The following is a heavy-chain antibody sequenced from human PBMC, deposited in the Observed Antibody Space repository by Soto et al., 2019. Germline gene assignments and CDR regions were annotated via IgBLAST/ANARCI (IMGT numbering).Heavy chain of an antibody. CDR2: IKSKTDGGTT. CDR3: TNALLWFGESNINRDP. J-gene: IGHJ5*02. D-gene: IGHD3-10*01. Sequence: GGSLRLSCAASGFTFSNAWMNWVRQAPGKGLEWVGRIKSKTDGGTTDYAAPVKGRLTISRDDSKNTLYLQMNSLKTEDTAVYYCTNALLWFGESNINRDPWGQGTLVTVSS. CDR1: GFTFSNAW. V-gene: IGHV3-15*07.